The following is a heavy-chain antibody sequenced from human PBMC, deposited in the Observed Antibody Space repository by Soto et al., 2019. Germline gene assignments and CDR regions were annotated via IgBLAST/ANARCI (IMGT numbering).Heavy chain of an antibody. CDR2: IYHSGST. J-gene: IGHJ4*02. CDR1: GGSISSGGYS. V-gene: IGHV4-30-2*01. Sequence: QLQLQESGSGLVKPSQTLSLTCAVSGGSISSGGYSWSWIRQPPGKGLEWIGYIYHSGSTYYNPSLKSRVTISVYRSKNQFSLKLSSVTAADTAVYYCARAIGWFGELLGGYYFDYWGQGTLVTVSS. D-gene: IGHD3-10*01. CDR3: ARAIGWFGELLGGYYFDY.